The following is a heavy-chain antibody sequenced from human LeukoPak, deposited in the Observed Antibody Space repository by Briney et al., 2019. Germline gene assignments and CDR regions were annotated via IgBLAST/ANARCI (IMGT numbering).Heavy chain of an antibody. D-gene: IGHD3-3*01. CDR3: ARGGAIFGVVIIGGFY. V-gene: IGHV4-39*07. CDR1: GGSISSSSYY. Sequence: SETLSLTCTVSGGSISSSSYYWGWIRQPPGKGLEWIGSIYYSGSTYYNPSLKSRVTISVDTSKNQFSLKLSSVTAADTAVYYCARGGAIFGVVIIGGFYWGQGTLVTVSS. J-gene: IGHJ4*02. CDR2: IYYSGST.